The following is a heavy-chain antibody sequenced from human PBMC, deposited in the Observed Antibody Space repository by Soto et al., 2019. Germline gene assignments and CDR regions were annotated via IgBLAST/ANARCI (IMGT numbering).Heavy chain of an antibody. CDR3: AGLGYDSSGYYPAHFDY. CDR1: GGSISSYF. V-gene: IGHV4-59*03. J-gene: IGHJ4*02. CDR2: IYHSGST. D-gene: IGHD3-22*01. Sequence: SETLSLTCTVSGGSISSYFWSWIRQPPGKGLEWIGYIYHSGSTSYNPSLKSRVTISVDTSKNQFSVKLNSVTAADTAVYYCAGLGYDSSGYYPAHFDYWGQGTLATVSS.